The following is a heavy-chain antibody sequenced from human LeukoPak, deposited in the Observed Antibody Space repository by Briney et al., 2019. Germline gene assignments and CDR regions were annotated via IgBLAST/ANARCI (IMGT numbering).Heavy chain of an antibody. V-gene: IGHV3-11*01. Sequence: GGSLRLSCAASGFTFSDYYMSWIRQAPGKGLEWVSYISSSGSFKYYADSVKGRFTISRDNAKNSYLQMNSLRAEDTAVYYCARDGDAYGHGLPQYWGQGTLVTVSS. CDR3: ARDGDAYGHGLPQY. CDR2: ISSSGSFK. J-gene: IGHJ4*02. D-gene: IGHD2-21*01. CDR1: GFTFSDYY.